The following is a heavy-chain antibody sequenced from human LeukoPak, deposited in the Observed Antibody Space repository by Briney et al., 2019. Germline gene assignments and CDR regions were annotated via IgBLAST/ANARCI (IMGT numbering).Heavy chain of an antibody. D-gene: IGHD6-19*01. V-gene: IGHV3-23*01. CDR1: GFTFTSYA. Sequence: GGSLRLSCAASGFTFTSYAMSWVRQAPGKGLEWVSGIINSGGITHYADSVKGRFTISRDNSKNMLYLQMNSLRAEDRTVYYCARGVRIAVAGYIDYWGQGTLVTVSS. J-gene: IGHJ4*02. CDR3: ARGVRIAVAGYIDY. CDR2: IINSGGIT.